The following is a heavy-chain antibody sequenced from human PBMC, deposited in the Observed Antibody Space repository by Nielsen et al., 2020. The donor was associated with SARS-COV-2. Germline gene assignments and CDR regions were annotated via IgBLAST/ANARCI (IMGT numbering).Heavy chain of an antibody. CDR2: ISSSGSTI. V-gene: IGHV3-11*04. CDR1: GFTFSDYY. Sequence: GESLKISCAASGFTFSDYYMSWIRQAPGKGLEWVSYISSSGSTIYYADSVKGRFTISRDNAKNSLYLQMNSLRAEDTAVYYCARDQGAVAGSYYFDYWGQGTLVTVSS. CDR3: ARDQGAVAGSYYFDY. D-gene: IGHD6-19*01. J-gene: IGHJ4*02.